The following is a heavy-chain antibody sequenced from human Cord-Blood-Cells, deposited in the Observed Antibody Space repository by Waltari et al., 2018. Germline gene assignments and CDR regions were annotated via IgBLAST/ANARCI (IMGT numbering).Heavy chain of an antibody. CDR2: IWYDGSNK. CDR1: AFTFSSYG. V-gene: IGHV3-33*01. CDR3: ARGSDRWEGDFDY. D-gene: IGHD1-26*01. Sequence: QVQLVESGGGVVQPGRSLRLSCAASAFTFSSYGMHWVRQAPGKGLEWVAVIWYDGSNKYYADSVKGRFTISRDNSKNTLYLQMNSLRAEDTAVYYCARGSDRWEGDFDYWGQGTLVTVSS. J-gene: IGHJ4*02.